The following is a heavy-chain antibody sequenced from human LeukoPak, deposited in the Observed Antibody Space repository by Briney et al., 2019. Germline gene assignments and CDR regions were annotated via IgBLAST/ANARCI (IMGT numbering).Heavy chain of an antibody. J-gene: IGHJ5*02. CDR2: IWYDGSNK. Sequence: GGSLRLSCAASGFTFSSYGMHWVRQAPGKGLEWVAVIWYDGSNKYYADSVKGRFTISRDNSKNTLYLQMNSLRAEETAVYYCARDWDVTIFGATDNWFDPWGQGTLVTVSS. D-gene: IGHD3-3*01. CDR1: GFTFSSYG. V-gene: IGHV3-33*01. CDR3: ARDWDVTIFGATDNWFDP.